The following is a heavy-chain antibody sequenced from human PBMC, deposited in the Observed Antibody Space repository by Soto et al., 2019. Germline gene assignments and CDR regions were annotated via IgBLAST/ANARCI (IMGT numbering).Heavy chain of an antibody. CDR1: GFTFNIYS. V-gene: IGHV3-30-3*01. Sequence: PGGSLRLSCAASGFTFNIYSMHWVRQAPGKGLDWVAVITNDGSTKYYADSVKGRFIISRDNSKNTLFLQMDSLRSEDTAVYYCASKVAVGYWGQGTLVTVSS. CDR3: ASKVAVGY. CDR2: ITNDGSTK. J-gene: IGHJ4*02. D-gene: IGHD2-21*01.